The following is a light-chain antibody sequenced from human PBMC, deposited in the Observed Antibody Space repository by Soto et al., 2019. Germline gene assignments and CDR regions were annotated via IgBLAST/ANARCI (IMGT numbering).Light chain of an antibody. CDR2: LTS. CDR1: QALNTR. V-gene: IGKV3-11*01. Sequence: EIVLTQSPASLSSFPGDRVTLCCRASQALNTRLAWYQHKPGQAPRLLIYLTSNRAAGVPSRFGAWGSETDFTLAISDVQPEDFAVYYCHQRQSWPRTFGQGTKVDIK. CDR3: HQRQSWPRT. J-gene: IGKJ1*01.